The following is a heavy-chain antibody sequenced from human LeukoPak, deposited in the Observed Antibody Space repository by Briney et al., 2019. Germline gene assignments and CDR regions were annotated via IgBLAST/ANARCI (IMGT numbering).Heavy chain of an antibody. D-gene: IGHD2-15*01. J-gene: IGHJ4*02. V-gene: IGHV1-18*04. CDR2: ISAYNGNT. CDR3: ARDKVAGSYFDY. CDR1: GYTFTGYY. Sequence: ASVKVSCKASGYTFTGYYMHWVRQAPGQGLEWMGWISAYNGNTNYAQKLQGRVTMTTDTSTSTAYMELRSLRSDDTAVYYCARDKVAGSYFDYWGQGTLVTVSS.